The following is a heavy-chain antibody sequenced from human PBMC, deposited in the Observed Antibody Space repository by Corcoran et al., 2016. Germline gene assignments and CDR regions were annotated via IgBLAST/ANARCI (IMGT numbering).Heavy chain of an antibody. J-gene: IGHJ3*02. CDR1: GFTFSSYW. D-gene: IGHD4-17*01. Sequence: EVQLVESGGGLVQPGGSLRLSCAASGFTFSSYWMHWVRQAPGKGLVWVSRINSDGSSTSYADSVKGRFTISRDNAKNTLYLQMNSLRAEDTAVYYWARDRTRDGEGDAFDIWGQGTMVTVSS. V-gene: IGHV3-74*01. CDR2: INSDGSST. CDR3: ARDRTRDGEGDAFDI.